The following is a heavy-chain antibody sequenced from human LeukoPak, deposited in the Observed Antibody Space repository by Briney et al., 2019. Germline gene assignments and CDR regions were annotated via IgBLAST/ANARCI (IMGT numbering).Heavy chain of an antibody. D-gene: IGHD2-15*01. V-gene: IGHV3-21*01. CDR3: ARAPGRNFFDY. CDR1: GFTFSSYS. Sequence: GGSLRLSCAASGFTFSSYSMNWVRQAPGKGLEWVSSISSSSSFIYYADSVTGRFNISRDNAKNSLYLQMNSLRAEDTAVYYCARAPGRNFFDYWGQGTLVTVSS. CDR2: ISSSSSFI. J-gene: IGHJ4*02.